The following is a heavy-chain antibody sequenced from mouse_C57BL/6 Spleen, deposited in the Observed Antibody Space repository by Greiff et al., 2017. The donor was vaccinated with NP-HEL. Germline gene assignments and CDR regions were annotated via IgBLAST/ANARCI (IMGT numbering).Heavy chain of an antibody. CDR3: ARGVLPDWYFDV. CDR1: GYTFTSYW. CDR2: IYPGSGST. J-gene: IGHJ1*03. V-gene: IGHV1-55*01. Sequence: QVQLQQPGAELVKPGASVKMSCKASGYTFTSYWITWVKQRPGQGLEWIGDIYPGSGSTNYTEKFKSKATLTVDTSSSTAYMQLSSLTSEDSAVYYCARGVLPDWYFDVWGTGTTVTVSS. D-gene: IGHD1-1*01.